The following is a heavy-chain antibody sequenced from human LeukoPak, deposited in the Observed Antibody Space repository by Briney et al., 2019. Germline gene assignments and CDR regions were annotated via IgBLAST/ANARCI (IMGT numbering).Heavy chain of an antibody. J-gene: IGHJ6*03. CDR3: ARESSIAALSYYYYMDV. V-gene: IGHV4-59*12. Sequence: PSETLSLTCTVSGGSISSYYWSWIRQPPGKGLEWIGYIYYSGSTNYNPSLKSRVTISVDTSKNQFSLKLSSVTAADTAVYYCARESSIAALSYYYYMDVWGKGTTVTVSS. D-gene: IGHD6-6*01. CDR2: IYYSGST. CDR1: GGSISSYY.